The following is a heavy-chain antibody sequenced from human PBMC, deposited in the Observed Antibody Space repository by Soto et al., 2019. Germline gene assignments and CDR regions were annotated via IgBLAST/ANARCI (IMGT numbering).Heavy chain of an antibody. Sequence: SETLSLTCAFYCGSFIGYYWSWIRQPPGKGLEWIGEINHSGSTNYNPSLKSRVTISVDTSKNQFSLKLSSVTAADTAVYYCARGLYDIVVVPAAIRNYGMDVWGQGTTVTVSS. J-gene: IGHJ6*02. D-gene: IGHD2-2*01. CDR1: CGSFIGYY. CDR2: INHSGST. CDR3: ARGLYDIVVVPAAIRNYGMDV. V-gene: IGHV4-34*01.